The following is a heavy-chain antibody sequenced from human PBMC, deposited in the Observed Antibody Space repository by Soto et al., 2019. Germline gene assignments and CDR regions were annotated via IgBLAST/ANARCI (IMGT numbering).Heavy chain of an antibody. CDR2: IIPIFGTA. J-gene: IGHJ6*02. Sequence: QVQLVQSGAEVKKPGSSVKVSCKASGGTFSSYAISWVRQAPGQGLEWMGGIIPIFGTANYAQKFQGRVTITADDSTSTAYMELSSLRSEDTAVYYCARAVFGADGTTYQWLVLRPKHYYYYGMDVWGQGTTVTVSS. CDR1: GGTFSSYA. V-gene: IGHV1-69*01. CDR3: ARAVFGADGTTYQWLVLRPKHYYYYGMDV. D-gene: IGHD6-19*01.